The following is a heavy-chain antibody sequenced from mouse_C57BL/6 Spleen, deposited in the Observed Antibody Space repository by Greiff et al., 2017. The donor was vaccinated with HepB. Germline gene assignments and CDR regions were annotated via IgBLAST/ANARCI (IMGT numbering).Heavy chain of an antibody. CDR3: TRSYGNYGWYFDV. J-gene: IGHJ1*03. CDR2: IDPETGGT. CDR1: GYTFTDYE. D-gene: IGHD2-1*01. Sequence: QVQLQQSGAELVRPGASVTLSCKASGYTFTDYEMHWVKQTPVHGLEWIGAIDPETGGTAYNQKFKGKAILTADKSSSTAYMELRSLTSEDSAVYYCTRSYGNYGWYFDVWGTGTTVTVSS. V-gene: IGHV1-15*01.